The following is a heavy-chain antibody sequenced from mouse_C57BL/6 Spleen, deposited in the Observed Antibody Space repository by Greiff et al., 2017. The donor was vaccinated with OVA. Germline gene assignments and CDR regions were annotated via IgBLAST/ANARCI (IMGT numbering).Heavy chain of an antibody. CDR1: GFNIKDDY. Sequence: EVQRVESGAELVRPGASVKLSCTASGFNIKDDYMHWVKQRPEQGLEWIGWIDPENGDTEYASKFQGKATITADTSSNTAYLQLSSLTSEDTAVYYCTLNGGFAYWGQGTLVTVSA. V-gene: IGHV14-4*01. CDR2: IDPENGDT. J-gene: IGHJ3*01. CDR3: TLNGGFAY.